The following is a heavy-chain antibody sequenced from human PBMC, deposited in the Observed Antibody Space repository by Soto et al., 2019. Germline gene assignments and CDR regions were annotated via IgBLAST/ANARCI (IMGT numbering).Heavy chain of an antibody. CDR2: IIPIFGTA. CDR3: ARIAAAAAFAY. J-gene: IGHJ4*02. D-gene: IGHD2-2*01. CDR1: GGTFSSYA. Sequence: GASVKVSCKASGGTFSSYAISWVRQAPGQGLEWMGGIIPIFGTANYAQKFQGRVTITADESTSTAYMELSSLRSEDTAVYSCARIAAAAAFAYWGQGTLVTVSS. V-gene: IGHV1-69*13.